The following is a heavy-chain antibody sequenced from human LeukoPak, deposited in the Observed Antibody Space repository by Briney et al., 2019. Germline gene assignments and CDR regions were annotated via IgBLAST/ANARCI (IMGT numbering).Heavy chain of an antibody. CDR2: ISSDGSTA. CDR1: GFTFSNYW. V-gene: IGHV3-74*01. Sequence: GGFLRLSCAASGFTFSNYWMHWVRQAPGKGLVWVSRISSDGSTATYADSVKGRFTISRDNAKNTLYLQMNSLRAEDTAIYYCARVMYYYASGSLVVYYFDSWGQGTLVTVSS. J-gene: IGHJ4*02. D-gene: IGHD3-10*01. CDR3: ARVMYYYASGSLVVYYFDS.